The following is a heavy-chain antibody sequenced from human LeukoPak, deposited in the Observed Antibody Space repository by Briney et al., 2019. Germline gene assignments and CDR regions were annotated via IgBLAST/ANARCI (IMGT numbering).Heavy chain of an antibody. Sequence: GGSLRLSCAASGFTFSNFAMSWVRQAPGKGLEWVSVISGSGGRTFYADSVKGRFSISRDNSKNTLDLQMNSLNTEDTAMYYCTTRSPARYCSDGACYSSADYWGQGTLVTVSS. J-gene: IGHJ4*02. CDR3: TTRSPARYCSDGACYSSADY. CDR2: ISGSGGRT. V-gene: IGHV3-23*01. D-gene: IGHD2-15*01. CDR1: GFTFSNFA.